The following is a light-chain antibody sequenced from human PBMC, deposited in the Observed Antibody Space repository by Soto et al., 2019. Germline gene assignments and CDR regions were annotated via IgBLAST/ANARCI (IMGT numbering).Light chain of an antibody. Sequence: EIVLTQSPDTLSLSPGERATLSCRANQSVSSALLAWYQQKPGQAPRLLIYRASTRATGIPDRFTGSGSGTDFTLTISRLEPEDVAVYYCQQYESSPLTFGGGTKVEIK. CDR2: RAS. CDR3: QQYESSPLT. V-gene: IGKV3-20*01. CDR1: QSVSSAL. J-gene: IGKJ4*01.